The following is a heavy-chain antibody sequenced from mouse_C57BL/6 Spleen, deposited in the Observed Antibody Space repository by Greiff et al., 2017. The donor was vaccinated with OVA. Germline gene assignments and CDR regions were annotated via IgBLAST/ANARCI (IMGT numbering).Heavy chain of an antibody. CDR2: FHPYNDDT. J-gene: IGHJ3*01. D-gene: IGHD2-1*01. Sequence: QVQLKESGAELVKPGASVKMSCKASGYTFTTYPIEWMKQNHGKSLEWIGNFHPYNDDTKYNEKFKGKATLTVEKSSSTVYLELSRLTSDDSAVYYCARGGIYGNPFAYWGQGTLVTVSA. CDR3: ARGGIYGNPFAY. V-gene: IGHV1-47*01. CDR1: GYTFTTYP.